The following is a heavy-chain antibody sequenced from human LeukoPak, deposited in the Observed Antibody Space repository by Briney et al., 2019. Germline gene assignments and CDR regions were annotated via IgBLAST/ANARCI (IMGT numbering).Heavy chain of an antibody. CDR2: IYYSGST. D-gene: IGHD5-18*01. CDR1: GGSISSYY. Sequence: PSETLSLTCTVSGGSISSYYWSWIRQPPGKGLEWIGYIYYSGSTNYNPSLKSRVTISVDTSKNQFSQKLSSVTAADTAVYYCARDPSYTAMPGGWFDPWGQGTLVTVSS. J-gene: IGHJ5*02. V-gene: IGHV4-59*01. CDR3: ARDPSYTAMPGGWFDP.